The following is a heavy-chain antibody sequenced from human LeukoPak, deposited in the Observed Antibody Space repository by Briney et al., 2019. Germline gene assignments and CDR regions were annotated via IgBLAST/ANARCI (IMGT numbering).Heavy chain of an antibody. V-gene: IGHV4-59*01. D-gene: IGHD1-26*01. J-gene: IGHJ3*02. CDR1: GGSISSYY. CDR2: IYYSGST. Sequence: SETLSLTCTGSGGSISSYYWSWIRQPPRKGLEWIGYIYYSGSTNYNPSLKSRVTISVDTSKNQFSLKLSSVTAADTAVYYCARAGRWEGRPHAFDIWGQGTMVAVSS. CDR3: ARAGRWEGRPHAFDI.